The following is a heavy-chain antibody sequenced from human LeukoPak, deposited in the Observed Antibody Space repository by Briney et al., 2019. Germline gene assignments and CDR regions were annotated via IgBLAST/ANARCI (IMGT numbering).Heavy chain of an antibody. CDR2: ISGSGGST. CDR1: GFTFSSYA. Sequence: GGSLRLSCAASGFTFSSYAMSWVRQAPGKGLEWVSAISGSGGSTYYADSVKGQFTISRDNSKNTLYLQMNSLRAEDTAVYYCAKTRGFYGDYPDAFDIWGQGTMVTVSS. D-gene: IGHD4-17*01. V-gene: IGHV3-23*01. CDR3: AKTRGFYGDYPDAFDI. J-gene: IGHJ3*02.